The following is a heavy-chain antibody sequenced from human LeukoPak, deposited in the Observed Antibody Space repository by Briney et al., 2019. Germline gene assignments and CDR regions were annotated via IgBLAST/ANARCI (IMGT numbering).Heavy chain of an antibody. CDR1: GFTFSSYS. CDR2: ISSGSTYM. J-gene: IGHJ3*02. D-gene: IGHD6-6*01. V-gene: IGHV3-21*01. CDR3: GRVGGRSKAAKGDAFDI. Sequence: GGSLRLSCAASGFTFSSYSMNWVRQAPGKGREWVSSISSGSTYMYYADSVKGRFTISRDNAQNSMYLQMNSPRAEDTAVYYCGRVGGRSKAAKGDAFDIWGQGTMVTVSS.